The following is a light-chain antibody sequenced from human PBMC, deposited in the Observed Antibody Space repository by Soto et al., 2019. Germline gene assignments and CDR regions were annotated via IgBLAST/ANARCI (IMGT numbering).Light chain of an antibody. Sequence: QSVLTQPASVSGSPGQSITISCTGTSSDVGGYNFVSWYQQHPGKAPKLMIYEVSNRPSGVSNRFSGSKSDNTASLTISGLQAEDEADYYCNSYTSSRTLVFGGGTKLTVL. J-gene: IGLJ3*02. CDR1: SSDVGGYNF. CDR3: NSYTSSRTLV. CDR2: EVS. V-gene: IGLV2-14*01.